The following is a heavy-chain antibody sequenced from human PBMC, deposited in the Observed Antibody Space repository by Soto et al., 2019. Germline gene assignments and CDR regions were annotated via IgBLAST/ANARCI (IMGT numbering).Heavy chain of an antibody. CDR3: ALPGGXFCGGDCSYYYYYAMDV. CDR1: GVTFNSYA. J-gene: IGHJ6*02. D-gene: IGHD2-21*02. CDR2: ISGSGDNT. V-gene: IGHV3-23*01. Sequence: LRLSCAASGVTFNSYAMNWVRQAPGKGLEWVSGISGSGDNTYYADSVKGRFTISRDNSKNTLYLQMNSLRVEDTAVYYCALPGGXFCGGDCSYYYYYAMDVWGQGTTVTVSS.